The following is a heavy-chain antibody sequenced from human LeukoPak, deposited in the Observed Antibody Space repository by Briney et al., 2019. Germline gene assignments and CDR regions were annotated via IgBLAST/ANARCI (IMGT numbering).Heavy chain of an antibody. J-gene: IGHJ4*02. Sequence: SETLSLTCTVSGASINSINSYWTWIRQPPGKGLEWIGRVYFSGSTTYNPSLKGRVTISVDTSKNQFSLHLSSVTAADTAVYYCARKTGYGSGSYYNYYFDYWGQGSLVTVSS. CDR2: VYFSGST. CDR1: GASINSINSY. D-gene: IGHD3-10*01. CDR3: ARKTGYGSGSYYNYYFDY. V-gene: IGHV4-61*02.